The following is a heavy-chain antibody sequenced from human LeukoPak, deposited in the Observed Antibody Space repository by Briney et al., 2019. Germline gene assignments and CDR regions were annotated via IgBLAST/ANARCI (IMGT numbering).Heavy chain of an antibody. CDR1: GGSISSSNW. CDR3: ARSETAPFYYYYGMDV. D-gene: IGHD2-21*02. Sequence: SETLSLTCAVSGGSISSSNWWSWVRQPPGKGLEWIGEIYHSGSTNYNPFLKSRVTISVDKSKNQFSLKLSSVTAADTAVYYCARSETAPFYYYYGMDVWGQGTTVTVSS. V-gene: IGHV4-4*02. CDR2: IYHSGST. J-gene: IGHJ6*02.